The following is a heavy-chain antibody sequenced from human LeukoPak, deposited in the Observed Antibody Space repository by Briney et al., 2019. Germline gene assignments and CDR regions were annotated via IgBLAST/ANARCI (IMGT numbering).Heavy chain of an antibody. CDR1: GFTFSSYG. CDR3: AKDLYRIVGVSRDTFDI. V-gene: IGHV3-30*18. D-gene: IGHD1-26*01. CDR2: ISYDGSNK. Sequence: PGGSPRLSCAASGFTFSSYGMHWVRQAPGKGLEWVAVISYDGSNKYYADSVKGRFTISRDNSKNTLYLQMNSLRAEDTAVYYCAKDLYRIVGVSRDTFDIRGQGTMVTV. J-gene: IGHJ3*02.